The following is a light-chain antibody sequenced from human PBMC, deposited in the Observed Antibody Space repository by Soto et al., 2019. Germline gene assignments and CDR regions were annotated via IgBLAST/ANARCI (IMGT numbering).Light chain of an antibody. V-gene: IGKV3-15*01. CDR1: QSISSN. Sequence: EIVMTQSPATLSVSPGERATLSCRASQSISSNLAWYQQKPGQAPRLLMFRTSSRATGFPARFSGSGSGTEFNLTISSLQSEDFGVYSCQQYNNWPRATFGGRTKVDIK. J-gene: IGKJ4*01. CDR2: RTS. CDR3: QQYNNWPRAT.